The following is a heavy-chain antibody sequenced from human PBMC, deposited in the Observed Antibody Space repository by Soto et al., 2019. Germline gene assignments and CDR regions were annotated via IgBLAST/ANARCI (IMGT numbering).Heavy chain of an antibody. J-gene: IGHJ4*02. V-gene: IGHV3-7*01. D-gene: IGHD6-6*01. CDR3: AREEYSSSAFFDY. CDR1: GFTFSSYW. Sequence: EVQLVESGGGLVQPGGSLRLSCAASGFTFSSYWMSWVRQAPGKGLEWVANIKQDGSEKYYVDSVKGRFTISRDNAKNSLYRQMNSLRAEDTAVYYCAREEYSSSAFFDYWGQGTLVTVSS. CDR2: IKQDGSEK.